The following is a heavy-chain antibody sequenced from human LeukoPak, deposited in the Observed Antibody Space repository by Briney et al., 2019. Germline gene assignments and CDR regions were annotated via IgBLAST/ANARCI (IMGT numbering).Heavy chain of an antibody. CDR3: AKDQQGFDY. Sequence: GRSLRLSCAASGSTFSSYGMHWVRQAPGKGLEWVAVISYDGSNKYYADSVKGRFTISRDNSKNTLYLQMNSLRAEDTAVYYCAKDQQGFDYWGQGTLVTVSS. CDR1: GSTFSSYG. D-gene: IGHD6-13*01. J-gene: IGHJ4*02. V-gene: IGHV3-30*18. CDR2: ISYDGSNK.